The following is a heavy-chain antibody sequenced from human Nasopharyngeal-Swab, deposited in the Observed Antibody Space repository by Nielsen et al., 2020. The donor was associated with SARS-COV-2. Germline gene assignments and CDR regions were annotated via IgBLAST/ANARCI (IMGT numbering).Heavy chain of an antibody. CDR1: GFRDYS. CDR2: ISSSSSDI. J-gene: IGHJ6*02. CDR3: ARGYCSSGSCYAKHYGMDV. V-gene: IGHV3-21*01. D-gene: IGHD2-15*01. Sequence: GESLKISCVDSGFRDYSLNWVRQAPRRGLEWVSSISSSSSDIYYADSVKGRFTISRDSAKNSLYLQMNNLRAEDTAVYYCARGYCSSGSCYAKHYGMDVWGQGTTVTVSS.